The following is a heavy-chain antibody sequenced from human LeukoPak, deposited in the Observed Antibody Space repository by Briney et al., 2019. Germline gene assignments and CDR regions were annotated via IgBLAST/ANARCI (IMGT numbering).Heavy chain of an antibody. CDR2: ISSNEYDT. J-gene: IGHJ4*02. CDR3: VKDLNGTWSFDY. V-gene: IGHV3-64D*06. CDR1: GFTFSAYF. Sequence: GGSLRLSCSASGFTFSAYFMHWIRQAPGKGLEYVSSISSNEYDTYYADSVKGRFTISRDNSKNTLFLQMSSLRAEDTAVYYCVKDLNGTWSFDYWGQGTLVTVSS. D-gene: IGHD2-8*01.